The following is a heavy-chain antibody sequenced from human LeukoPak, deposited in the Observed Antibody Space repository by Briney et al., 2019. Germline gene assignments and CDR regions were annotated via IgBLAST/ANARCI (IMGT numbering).Heavy chain of an antibody. V-gene: IGHV3-21*04. Sequence: PGGSLRLSCAASGFTFSSYSMNWVRQAPGKGLEWVSSISSSSSYIYYADSVKGRFTISRDNAKNSLYLQMNSLRAEDTALYYCAKDIHGSGSYLGYWGQGTLVTVSS. D-gene: IGHD3-10*01. CDR2: ISSSSSYI. CDR3: AKDIHGSGSYLGY. CDR1: GFTFSSYS. J-gene: IGHJ4*02.